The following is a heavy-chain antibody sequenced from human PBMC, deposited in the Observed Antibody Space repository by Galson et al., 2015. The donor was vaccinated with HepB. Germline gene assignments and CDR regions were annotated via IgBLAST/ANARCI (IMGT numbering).Heavy chain of an antibody. Sequence: SVKVSCKASGYSFTSYYMHWVRQAPGQGLEWMGIINPSGGSTRYAQKFQGRVTMTRDTSTSTVYMELSSLRSEDTAVYYCARQTYCSSTSCYYYYYMDVWGKGTTVTVSS. CDR3: ARQTYCSSTSCYYYYYMDV. CDR1: GYSFTSYY. V-gene: IGHV1-46*01. CDR2: INPSGGST. J-gene: IGHJ6*03. D-gene: IGHD2-2*01.